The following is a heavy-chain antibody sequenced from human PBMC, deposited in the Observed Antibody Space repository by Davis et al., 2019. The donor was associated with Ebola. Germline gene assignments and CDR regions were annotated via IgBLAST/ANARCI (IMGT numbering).Heavy chain of an antibody. CDR1: GGSISSYY. J-gene: IGHJ6*02. CDR3: ARGKIVVVVAATHYYYYGMDV. V-gene: IGHV4-39*01. Sequence: SETLSLTCTVSGGSISSYYWGWIRQPPGKGLEWIGSIYYSGSTYYNPSLKSRVTISVDTSKNQFSLKLSSVTAADTAVYYCARGKIVVVVAATHYYYYGMDVWGQGTTVTVSS. CDR2: IYYSGST. D-gene: IGHD2-15*01.